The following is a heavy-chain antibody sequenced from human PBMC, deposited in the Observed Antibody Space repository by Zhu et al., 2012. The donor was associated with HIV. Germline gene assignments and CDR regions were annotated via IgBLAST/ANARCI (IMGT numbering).Heavy chain of an antibody. CDR3: ARLRVAIAAIGFDF. V-gene: IGHV4-38-2*02. CDR2: VYHTGSA. D-gene: IGHD2-15*01. Sequence: QVQLKESGPGLVEPSETLSLTCTITAYSINSDYYWAWIRQSPGKGLEWIGSVYHTGSAYYNPSLKSRVTISVDNVQDRFFLKVDSVTATDTATYYCARLRVAIAAIGFDFWGQGALVIVSP. J-gene: IGHJ4*02. CDR1: AYSINSDYY.